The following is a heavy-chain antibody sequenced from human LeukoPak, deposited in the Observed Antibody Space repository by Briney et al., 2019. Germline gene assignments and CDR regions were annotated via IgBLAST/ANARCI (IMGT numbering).Heavy chain of an antibody. CDR2: IVVGSGNT. V-gene: IGHV1-58*02. D-gene: IGHD3-22*01. CDR3: ATSRGYYSYYFDY. Sequence: SVKVSCKASGFTFTSSAMQWVRQARGQRLEWIGWIVVGSGNTNYAQKFQERVTITRDMSTSTAYMELGSLRSEDTAVYYCATSRGYYSYYFDYWGQGTLVTVSS. CDR1: GFTFTSSA. J-gene: IGHJ4*02.